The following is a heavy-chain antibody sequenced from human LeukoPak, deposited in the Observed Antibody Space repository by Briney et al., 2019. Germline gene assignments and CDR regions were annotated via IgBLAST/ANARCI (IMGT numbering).Heavy chain of an antibody. D-gene: IGHD5-12*01. CDR1: GFSVTNNY. Sequence: GGSLRLSCAVSGFSVTNNYMSWVRRAPGKGLEWVSVFYVGGATYYADSVKGRFTVSRDNSKNTLYLQMNSLRAEDTAVYYCAKGHSAYGTGFDFWGQGTLVTVSS. J-gene: IGHJ4*02. CDR3: AKGHSAYGTGFDF. V-gene: IGHV3-53*01. CDR2: FYVGGAT.